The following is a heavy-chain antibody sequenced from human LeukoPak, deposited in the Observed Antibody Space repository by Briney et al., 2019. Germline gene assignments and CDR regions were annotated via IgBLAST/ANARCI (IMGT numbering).Heavy chain of an antibody. CDR3: ARDAPEPRSSWGYYFDY. CDR2: ISSDGGST. CDR1: GFTFSNYA. Sequence: GGSLRLSCAASGFTFSNYAMHWVRRAPGKGLEYVSAISSDGGSTYYANSVKGRFSISRDNSKNTLYLQMGSLRAEDMAVYYCARDAPEPRSSWGYYFDYWGQGSLVTVSS. D-gene: IGHD6-13*01. V-gene: IGHV3-64*01. J-gene: IGHJ4*02.